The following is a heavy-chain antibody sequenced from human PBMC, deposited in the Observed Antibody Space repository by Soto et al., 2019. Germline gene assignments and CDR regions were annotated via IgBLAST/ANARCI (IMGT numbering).Heavy chain of an antibody. V-gene: IGHV4-39*01. CDR1: GARISSSSYY. D-gene: IGHD2-15*01. Sequence: SWTLPLSGTVSGARISSSSYYWAWIRQPPGTGLEWIGSIYDSGSTYYNPSPKSRGTIPVDTSKNQFSLKLSPLTAADTAVHYCARLAVAAAPLLYYHYGMDVCGQGTTVTVSS. J-gene: IGHJ6*02. CDR2: IYDSGST. CDR3: ARLAVAAAPLLYYHYGMDV.